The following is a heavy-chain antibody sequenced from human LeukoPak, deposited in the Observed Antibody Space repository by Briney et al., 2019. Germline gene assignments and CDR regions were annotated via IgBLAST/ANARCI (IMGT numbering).Heavy chain of an antibody. CDR2: IKGDGSKK. V-gene: IGHV3-7*01. Sequence: PGGSLRLSCAASGFTFNNYWMRWVRQAPGKGLEWVATIKGDGSKKDYMDSVRGRFTVSIDNAKNSLYLQMSSLRVEDTAVYYCESTTGPWGQGTLVTVSS. D-gene: IGHD1-7*01. J-gene: IGHJ5*02. CDR1: GFTFNNYW. CDR3: ESTTGP.